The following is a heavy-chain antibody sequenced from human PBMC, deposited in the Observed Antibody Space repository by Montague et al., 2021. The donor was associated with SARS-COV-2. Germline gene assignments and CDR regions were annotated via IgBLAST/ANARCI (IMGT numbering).Heavy chain of an antibody. CDR2: IYSSGSP. J-gene: IGHJ6*02. CDR1: GGSIRSGSYY. CDR3: ARDYGDYSYYYGLDV. D-gene: IGHD4-17*01. Sequence: TLSLTCTVSGGSIRSGSYYWSWIRQPAGKVLEWIGRIYSSGSPNYNPSLKSRVTMSVDTSKNQYSPKVSSVPAADTAVYYCARDYGDYSYYYGLDVWGQGTTGTV. V-gene: IGHV4-61*02.